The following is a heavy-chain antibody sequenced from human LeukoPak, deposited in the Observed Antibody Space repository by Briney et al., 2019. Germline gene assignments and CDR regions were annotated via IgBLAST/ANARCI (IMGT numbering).Heavy chain of an antibody. CDR2: ISSSGSTT. CDR1: GFTFNNYE. J-gene: IGHJ4*02. Sequence: GGSLRLSCAASGFTFNNYEMNWVRQAPGKGLEWISYISSSGSTTYYADSVKGRFTISRDNVKNSLYLQMASLRAEDTAVYYCARDAYFAKLDYWGQGTLVTVSS. CDR3: ARDAYFAKLDY. V-gene: IGHV3-48*03. D-gene: IGHD2-21*01.